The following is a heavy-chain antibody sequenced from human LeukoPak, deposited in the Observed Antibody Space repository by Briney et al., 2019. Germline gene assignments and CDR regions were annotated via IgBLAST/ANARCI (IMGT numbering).Heavy chain of an antibody. J-gene: IGHJ4*02. V-gene: IGHV3-11*06. D-gene: IGHD4-17*01. Sequence: PGGSLRLSCAASGFTFSDYYMSWIRQAPGKGLEWVSYISSSSTYTNYADSVKGRFAISRDNAKNSLYLQMNSLRPEDTAVYYCATYRNYGDRDYWGQGTLVTVSS. CDR3: ATYRNYGDRDY. CDR2: ISSSSTYT. CDR1: GFTFSDYY.